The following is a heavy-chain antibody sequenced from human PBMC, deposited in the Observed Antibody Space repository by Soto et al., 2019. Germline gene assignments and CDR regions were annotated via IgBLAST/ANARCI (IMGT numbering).Heavy chain of an antibody. CDR3: ARARLDTPALEY. D-gene: IGHD2-2*01. CDR1: GFSFRSYA. J-gene: IGHJ4*02. CDR2: MSYDGSDK. V-gene: IGHV3-30-3*01. Sequence: QVQLVESGGGVVQPGRSLRLPCAASGFSFRSYAMHWVRQAPGKGLEWVAVMSYDGSDKDYADSVKGRFTISRDNSKNPLYLQMSSLRAEDTAVYYCARARLDTPALEYWGQGTLVTVSS.